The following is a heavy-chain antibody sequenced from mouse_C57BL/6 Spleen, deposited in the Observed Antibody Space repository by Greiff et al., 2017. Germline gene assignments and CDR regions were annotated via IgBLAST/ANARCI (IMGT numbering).Heavy chain of an antibody. Sequence: DVQLQESGGDLVKPGGSLKLSCAASGFTFSSYGMSWVRQTPDKRLEWVATISSGGSYTYYPDSVKGRFTISRDNAKNTLYLQMSSLKSEDTAMYYCARLLDAMDYWGQGTSVTVSS. CDR2: ISSGGSYT. J-gene: IGHJ4*01. V-gene: IGHV5-6*01. CDR1: GFTFSSYG. CDR3: ARLLDAMDY.